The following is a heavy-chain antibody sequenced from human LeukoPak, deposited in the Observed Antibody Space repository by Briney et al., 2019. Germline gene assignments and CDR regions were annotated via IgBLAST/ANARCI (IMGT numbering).Heavy chain of an antibody. J-gene: IGHJ4*02. CDR3: ARGRITIFGVAENYFDY. D-gene: IGHD3-3*01. V-gene: IGHV4-30-2*01. CDR1: GGSISSGGYY. Sequence: SETLSLTCTVSGGSISSGGYYWSWIRQPPGKGLEWIGYIYHSGSTYYNPSLKSRVTISVDRSKNQFSLKLSSVTAADTAVYYCARGRITIFGVAENYFDYWGQGTLVTVPS. CDR2: IYHSGST.